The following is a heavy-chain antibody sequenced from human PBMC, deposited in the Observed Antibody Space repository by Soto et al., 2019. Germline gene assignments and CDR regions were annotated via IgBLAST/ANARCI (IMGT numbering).Heavy chain of an antibody. D-gene: IGHD2-15*01. CDR1: GGTFSSYT. CDR3: ARENCSGGSCYSVIDYYYYGMDV. CDR2: IIPILGTA. Sequence: QVQLVQSGAEVKKPGSSVKVSCKASGGTFSSYTISWVRQAPGQGLEWMGRIIPILGTANYAQKFQGRVTITADKSTSTAYMELSSLRSEDTAVYYCARENCSGGSCYSVIDYYYYGMDVWGQGTTVTVSS. J-gene: IGHJ6*02. V-gene: IGHV1-69*08.